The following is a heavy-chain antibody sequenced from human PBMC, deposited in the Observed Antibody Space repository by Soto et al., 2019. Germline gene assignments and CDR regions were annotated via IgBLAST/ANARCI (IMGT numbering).Heavy chain of an antibody. CDR2: ISSSSRYI. V-gene: IGHV3-21*01. J-gene: IGHJ3*02. D-gene: IGHD3-16*02. Sequence: EVQLVESGGGLVKPGGSLRLSCAASGFTFSSYSMNWVRQAPGKGLEWVSSISSSSRYIYYADSVKGRFTISRDNSKNSLYLQMNSLRAEDTAVYYCAREMITFGGVIALLDAFDIWGQGTMVTVSS. CDR3: AREMITFGGVIALLDAFDI. CDR1: GFTFSSYS.